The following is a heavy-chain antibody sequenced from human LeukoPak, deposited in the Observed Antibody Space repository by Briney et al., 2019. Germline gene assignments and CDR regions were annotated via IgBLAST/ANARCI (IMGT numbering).Heavy chain of an antibody. V-gene: IGHV1-46*01. Sequence: ASVKVSCKASGYTFTSYYMHWVRQAPGQGLEWMGIINPSGGSTSYAQKFQGRVTMTRDTSTSTVYMELSSLRSEDTAVYYCAREGPHLDYYYGMDVWGQGTTVTVSS. CDR1: GYTFTSYY. CDR2: INPSGGST. CDR3: AREGPHLDYYYGMDV. J-gene: IGHJ6*02.